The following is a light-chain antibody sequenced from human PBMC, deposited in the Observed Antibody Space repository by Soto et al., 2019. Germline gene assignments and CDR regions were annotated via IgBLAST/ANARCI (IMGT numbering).Light chain of an antibody. Sequence: EIVLTQSPGTLSLSPGERATLSCRASQSVSSSYLAWYQQKPGQAPRLLIYGASSRATGIPDRFSGSGSGTDFTLTISRLEPDDFAVYYCQQYGSSPRTFGGGTQLEIK. V-gene: IGKV3-20*01. CDR1: QSVSSSY. J-gene: IGKJ4*01. CDR3: QQYGSSPRT. CDR2: GAS.